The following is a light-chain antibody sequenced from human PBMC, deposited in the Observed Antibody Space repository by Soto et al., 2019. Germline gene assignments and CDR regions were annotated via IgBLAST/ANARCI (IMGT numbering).Light chain of an antibody. CDR2: GAS. CDR1: QSVSNNY. CDR3: QQYGSSPIT. V-gene: IGKV3-20*01. J-gene: IGKJ5*01. Sequence: EIVMTQSPATLSVSPGERATLSCRASQSVSNNYLAWYQQKPGQAPRLLIYGASNRATGIPDRFSGSGSGTDFTLTISRLEPEDFAVYYCQQYGSSPITFGQGTRWRL.